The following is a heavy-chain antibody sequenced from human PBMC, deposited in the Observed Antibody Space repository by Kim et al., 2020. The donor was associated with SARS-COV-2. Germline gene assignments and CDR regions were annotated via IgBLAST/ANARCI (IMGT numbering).Heavy chain of an antibody. D-gene: IGHD3-3*01. Sequence: GGSLRLSCAASGFTFSSYGMHWVLQAPGKGLEWVAVISYDGSNKYYADSVKGRFTISRDNSKNTLYLQMNSLRAEDTAVYYCAKDRTYDFWSGSIPLGYWGQGTLVTVSS. J-gene: IGHJ4*02. CDR3: AKDRTYDFWSGSIPLGY. V-gene: IGHV3-30*18. CDR1: GFTFSSYG. CDR2: ISYDGSNK.